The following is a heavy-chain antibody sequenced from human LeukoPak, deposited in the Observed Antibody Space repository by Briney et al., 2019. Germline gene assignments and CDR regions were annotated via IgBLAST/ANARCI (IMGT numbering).Heavy chain of an antibody. CDR2: ISGDGINT. J-gene: IGHJ4*02. V-gene: IGHV3-43*02. CDR3: AKGGWNDVPRDS. CDR1: GFTFDSFA. D-gene: IGHD1-1*01. Sequence: GGPLRLSCATSGFTFDSFAMHWVRQVPGKGLEWISFISGDGINTYYADSVKGRFTISRDNSKYSLYLQMDTLKTEDSALYYRAKGGWNDVPRDSWGQGTLVTVSS.